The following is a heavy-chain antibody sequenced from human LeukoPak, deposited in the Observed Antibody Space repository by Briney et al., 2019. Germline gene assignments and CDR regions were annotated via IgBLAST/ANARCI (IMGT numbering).Heavy chain of an antibody. J-gene: IGHJ4*02. D-gene: IGHD6-13*01. CDR1: GYTFTSYY. CDR2: INAGNGNT. V-gene: IGHV1-3*01. Sequence: ASVKVSCKASGYTFTSYYMHWVRQAPGQRLEWMGWINAGNGNTKYSQKFQGRVTITRDTSASTAYMELSSLRSEDTAVYYCASGYLIAAADIDYWGQGTLVTVSS. CDR3: ASGYLIAAADIDY.